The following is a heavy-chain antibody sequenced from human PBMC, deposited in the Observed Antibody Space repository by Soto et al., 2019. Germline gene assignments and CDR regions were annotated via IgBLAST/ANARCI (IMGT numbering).Heavy chain of an antibody. CDR1: GGSVTNSSYY. D-gene: IGHD4-17*01. Sequence: SETLSLTCTVSGGSVTNSSYYWGWIRQSPGKGLEWIGSVYYRGRSYSKSSVKSRVTISVDTSKNRFSLSLNSVTASDTAVYFCVSQRTTVPTQAYFDYWGPGALVTVS. CDR3: VSQRTTVPTQAYFDY. J-gene: IGHJ4*02. CDR2: VYYRGRS. V-gene: IGHV4-39*01.